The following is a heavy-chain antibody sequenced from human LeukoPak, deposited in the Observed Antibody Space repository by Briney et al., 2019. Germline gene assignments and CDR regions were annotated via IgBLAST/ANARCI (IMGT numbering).Heavy chain of an antibody. D-gene: IGHD3-9*01. CDR2: IYTSGST. Sequence: SETLSLTCTVSGGSISSYYWSWIRQPAGKGLEWIGRIYTSGSTSYNPSLKSRVTMSVDTSKNQFSLKLSSVTAADTAVYYCAGFPKTNDWLLPDSGNGMDVWGQGTTVTVSS. V-gene: IGHV4-4*07. J-gene: IGHJ6*02. CDR1: GGSISSYY. CDR3: AGFPKTNDWLLPDSGNGMDV.